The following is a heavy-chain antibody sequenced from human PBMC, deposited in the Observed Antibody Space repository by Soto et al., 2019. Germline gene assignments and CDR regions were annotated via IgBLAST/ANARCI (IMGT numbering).Heavy chain of an antibody. Sequence: QLQLQESGSGLVKPSQTLSLTCAVSGGSISSGGYSWSWIRQPPGKGLEWIGYIYHSGSTYYNPSLKSRVTISVDRSKNQFSLKLSSVTAADTAVYYCARDGRGAFDIWGQGTMVTVSS. J-gene: IGHJ3*02. CDR3: ARDGRGAFDI. D-gene: IGHD1-26*01. CDR2: IYHSGST. V-gene: IGHV4-30-2*01. CDR1: GGSISSGGYS.